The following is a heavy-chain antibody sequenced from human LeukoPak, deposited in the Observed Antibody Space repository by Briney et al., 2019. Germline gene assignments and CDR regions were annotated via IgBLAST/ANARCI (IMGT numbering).Heavy chain of an antibody. CDR2: ISGSGGST. CDR3: AKDVLLGIGTQGY. V-gene: IGHV3-23*01. D-gene: IGHD7-27*01. CDR1: GASVSSIGYS. J-gene: IGHJ4*02. Sequence: ETLSLTCGVSGASVSSIGYSWSWVRQAPGKGLEWVSAISGSGGSTYYADSVKGRFTISRDNSKNTLYLQMNSLRAEDTAVYYCAKDVLLGIGTQGYWGQGTLVTVSS.